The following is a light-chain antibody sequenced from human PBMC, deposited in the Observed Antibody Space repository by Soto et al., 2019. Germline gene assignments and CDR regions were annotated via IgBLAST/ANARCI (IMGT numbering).Light chain of an antibody. CDR2: EGT. Sequence: QSALTQPASVSGSPGQSITIPCSGTSSDVGSYDFVSWYQQHPGKAPKLIIYEGTKRPSRVSSRFSGSKSGNTASLTISGLQAEDEADYYCSSYTGSNTRVFGTGTKLTVL. J-gene: IGLJ1*01. CDR3: SSYTGSNTRV. CDR1: SSDVGSYDF. V-gene: IGLV2-14*02.